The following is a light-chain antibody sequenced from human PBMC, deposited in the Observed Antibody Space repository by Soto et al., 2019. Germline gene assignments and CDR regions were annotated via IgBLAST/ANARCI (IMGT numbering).Light chain of an antibody. CDR2: GAS. Sequence: PGERATLSCRASQSVTRYLVWYQQIHGQTPRLIIYGASSRASGIPDRFSGSGSGSDFTLTINRLVPEASAVSYCQHFYSSPYSFGQRTLLESK. CDR3: QHFYSSPYS. V-gene: IGKV3-20*01. J-gene: IGKJ2*01. CDR1: QSVTRY.